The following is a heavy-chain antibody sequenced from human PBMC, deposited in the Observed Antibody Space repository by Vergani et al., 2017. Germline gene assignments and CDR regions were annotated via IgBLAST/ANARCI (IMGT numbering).Heavy chain of an antibody. Sequence: QVQLQQWGAGLLKPSETLSLTCAVYGGSFSGYYWSWIRQPPGKGLEWIGEINHSGSTNYNPSLKSRVTISVDTSKNQFSLKLSSVTAADTAVYYCARGRVSWMYYDFWSGYYTDWGQGTLVTVSS. J-gene: IGHJ4*02. CDR2: INHSGST. CDR1: GGSFSGYY. V-gene: IGHV4-34*01. D-gene: IGHD3-3*01. CDR3: ARGRVSWMYYDFWSGYYTD.